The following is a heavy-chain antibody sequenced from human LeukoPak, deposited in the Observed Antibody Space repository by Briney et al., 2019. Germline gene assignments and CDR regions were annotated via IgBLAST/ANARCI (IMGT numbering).Heavy chain of an antibody. CDR3: ARGRNVVATSGYFDY. D-gene: IGHD5-12*01. Sequence: QPGRSLRLSCAGSGFTFSNYAMHWVRQAPGKGLEWVAAISYDGDNKYYAESLKGRFTISRDNSKNTLYLQMNSLRAEDTAVYYCARGRNVVATSGYFDYWGQGTLVTVSS. V-gene: IGHV3-30-3*01. CDR1: GFTFSNYA. J-gene: IGHJ4*02. CDR2: ISYDGDNK.